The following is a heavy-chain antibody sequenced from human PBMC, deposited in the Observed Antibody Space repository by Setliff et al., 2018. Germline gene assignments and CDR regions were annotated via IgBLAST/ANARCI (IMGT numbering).Heavy chain of an antibody. CDR1: GFTFSTYR. Sequence: PGGSLRLSCAASGFTFSTYRMHWVRQAPGKGLEWVAVIWDDGVKKYHADSVKGRFTVSRDNAKNTLYLQMNSLKTEDTAVYYCASDIHNDYDYFDYWGQGIQVTVSS. V-gene: IGHV3-33*08. CDR3: ASDIHNDYDYFDY. D-gene: IGHD4-17*01. J-gene: IGHJ4*02. CDR2: IWDDGVKK.